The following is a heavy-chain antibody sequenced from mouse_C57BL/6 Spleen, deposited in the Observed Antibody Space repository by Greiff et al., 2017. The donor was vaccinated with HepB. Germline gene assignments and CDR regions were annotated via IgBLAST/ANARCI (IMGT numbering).Heavy chain of an antibody. D-gene: IGHD4-1*01. Sequence: QVQLKQSGPELVKPGASVKISCKASGYAFSSSWMNWVKQRPGKGLEWIGRIYPGDGDTNYNGKFKGKATLTADKSSSTAYMQLSSLTSEDSAVYFCARDEGTAWFAYWGQGTLVTVSA. CDR2: IYPGDGDT. CDR3: ARDEGTAWFAY. V-gene: IGHV1-82*01. J-gene: IGHJ3*01. CDR1: GYAFSSSW.